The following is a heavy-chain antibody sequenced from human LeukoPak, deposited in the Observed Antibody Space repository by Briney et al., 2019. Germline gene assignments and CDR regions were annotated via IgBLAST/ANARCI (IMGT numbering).Heavy chain of an antibody. J-gene: IGHJ4*02. CDR3: ARDATPSSGWYHFDY. CDR1: GFTFSSYA. D-gene: IGHD6-19*01. V-gene: IGHV3-48*02. Sequence: GGSLRLSCAASGFTFSSYAMHWVRQAPGRGLEWVSYISSSSSSMYYADSVKGRFTISRDNAKNSLYLQMNSLRDEDTAVYYCARDATPSSGWYHFDYWGQGTLVTVSS. CDR2: ISSSSSSM.